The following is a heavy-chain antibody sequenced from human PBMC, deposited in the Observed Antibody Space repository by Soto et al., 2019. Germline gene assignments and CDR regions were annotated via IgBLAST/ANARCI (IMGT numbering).Heavy chain of an antibody. D-gene: IGHD3-10*01. Sequence: SETLSLTCAVYGGSFSGYYWSWIRQPPGKGLEWIGEINHSGSTNYNPSLKSRVTISVDTSKNQFSLKLSSVTAADTAVYYCARAWVSGVIINVYYGMDVWGQGTTV. CDR2: INHSGST. CDR1: GGSFSGYY. J-gene: IGHJ6*02. CDR3: ARAWVSGVIINVYYGMDV. V-gene: IGHV4-34*01.